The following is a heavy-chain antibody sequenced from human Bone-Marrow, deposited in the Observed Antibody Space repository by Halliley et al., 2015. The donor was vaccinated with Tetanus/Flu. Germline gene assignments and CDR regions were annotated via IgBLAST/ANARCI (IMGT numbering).Heavy chain of an antibody. CDR2: IYYSGST. CDR3: ARVGLGISALDY. J-gene: IGHJ4*02. D-gene: IGHD7-27*01. Sequence: LRLSCSVSGASIGSSYWGWIRQSPGEGLEWIGYIYYSGSTNYNPSLRSRVTILVDTSKSQVSLRLSSVTAADTAVYYCARVGLGISALDYWGQGILVTVSS. CDR1: GASIGSSY. V-gene: IGHV4-59*01.